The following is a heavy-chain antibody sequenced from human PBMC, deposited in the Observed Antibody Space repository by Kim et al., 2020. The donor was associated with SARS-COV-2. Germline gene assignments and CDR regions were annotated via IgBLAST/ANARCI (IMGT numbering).Heavy chain of an antibody. Sequence: GGSLRLSCATSGFTFSAYDMNWVRRAPGKGLGWLSFITKSSTTIYYANSVKGRFTISRDNAKNSLYLQMNSLRDEDTALYYCVRDRRGGAFDIWGQGTMV. CDR3: VRDRRGGAFDI. V-gene: IGHV3-48*02. D-gene: IGHD3-16*01. CDR2: ITKSSTTI. CDR1: GFTFSAYD. J-gene: IGHJ3*02.